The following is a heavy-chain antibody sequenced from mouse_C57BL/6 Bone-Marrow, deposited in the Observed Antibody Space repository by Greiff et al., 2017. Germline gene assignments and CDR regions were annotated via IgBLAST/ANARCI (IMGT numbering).Heavy chain of an antibody. V-gene: IGHV1-18*01. CDR2: INPNNGGT. J-gene: IGHJ1*03. CDR1: GYTFTDYN. D-gene: IGHD1-1*01. CDR3: ARDYGSLYWYFDV. Sequence: EVQLQESGPELVKPGASVKIPCKASGYTFTDYNMDWVKQSHGKSLEWIGDINPNNGGTIYNQKFKGKATLTVDKSSSTAYMELRSLTSEDTAVYDCARDYGSLYWYFDVWGTGTTVTVSS.